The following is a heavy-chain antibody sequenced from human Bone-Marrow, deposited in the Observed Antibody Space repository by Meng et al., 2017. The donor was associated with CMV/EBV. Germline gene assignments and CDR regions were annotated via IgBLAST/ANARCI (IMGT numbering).Heavy chain of an antibody. V-gene: IGHV4-59*01. CDR3: ARGGGSSDY. Sequence: SETLSLTCTVSGASISSYYWSWIRQPPGKGLEWIGYIYYSGSTNYNPSLKSRVTISVDTSKNQFSLRLTSVTAADTAVYYCARGGGSSDYWGRGTLVTVSS. CDR2: IYYSGST. D-gene: IGHD2-15*01. J-gene: IGHJ4*02. CDR1: GASISSYY.